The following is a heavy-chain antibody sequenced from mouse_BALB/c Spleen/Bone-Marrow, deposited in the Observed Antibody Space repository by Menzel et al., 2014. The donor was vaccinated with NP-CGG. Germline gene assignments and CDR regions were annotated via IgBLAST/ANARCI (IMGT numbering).Heavy chain of an antibody. V-gene: IGHV7-3*02. Sequence: EAQLVESGGGLVQTGGSLSLSCATSGFTFTDYYMNWVRQPPGKALEWLGFIRNKANGYTIEYSASVKGRLTITRDNSQSILHLHMHPLSADDRSCFYCVVDLYDGGVRRYDYWCQGSTLTISS. CDR3: VVDLYDGGVRRYDY. CDR1: GFTFTDYY. J-gene: IGHJ2*01. CDR2: IRNKANGYTI. D-gene: IGHD2-12*01.